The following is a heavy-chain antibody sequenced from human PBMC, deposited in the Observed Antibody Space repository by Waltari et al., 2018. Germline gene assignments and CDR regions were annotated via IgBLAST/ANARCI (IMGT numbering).Heavy chain of an antibody. CDR3: ARFPYAGTTDGE. CDR1: GFAFSSWW. CDR2: IKSDGTVT. Sequence: EVRLAESGGGLVQPGGSVRLSCVGSGFAFSSWWIHWVRQAPGKGLMWLSRIKSDGTVTFYADSVRGRFIISRDNAKNTAYLQMNSLTDDDTAIYYCARFPYAGTTDGEWGQGTLITVSS. J-gene: IGHJ4*02. D-gene: IGHD4-17*01. V-gene: IGHV3-74*01.